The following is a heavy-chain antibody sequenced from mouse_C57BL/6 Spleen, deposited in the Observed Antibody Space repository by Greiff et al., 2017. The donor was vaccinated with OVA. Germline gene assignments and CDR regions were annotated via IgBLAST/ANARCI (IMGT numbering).Heavy chain of an antibody. V-gene: IGHV1-15*01. CDR1: GYTFTDYE. J-gene: IGHJ4*01. Sequence: VKLMESGAELVRPGASVTLSCKASGYTFTDYEMHWVKQTPVHGLEWIGAIDPETGGTAYNQKFKGKAILTADKSSSTAYMELRSLTSEDSAVYYCTRWLLAMDYWGQGTSVTVSS. D-gene: IGHD2-3*01. CDR2: IDPETGGT. CDR3: TRWLLAMDY.